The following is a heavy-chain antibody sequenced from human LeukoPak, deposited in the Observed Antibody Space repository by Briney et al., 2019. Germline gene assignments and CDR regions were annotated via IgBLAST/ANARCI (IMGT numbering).Heavy chain of an antibody. Sequence: GGSLRLSCAASGFTFSSYEMNWVRQAPGKGLEWVSYISSSGSTIYYADSVKGRFTISRDDAKNSLYLQMNSLRAEDTAVYYCARDSRGRGFLFDYWGQGTLVTVSS. CDR3: ARDSRGRGFLFDY. CDR2: ISSSGSTI. CDR1: GFTFSSYE. D-gene: IGHD3-16*01. V-gene: IGHV3-48*03. J-gene: IGHJ4*02.